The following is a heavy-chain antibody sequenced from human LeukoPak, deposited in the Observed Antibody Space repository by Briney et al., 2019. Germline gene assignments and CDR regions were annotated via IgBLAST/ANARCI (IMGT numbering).Heavy chain of an antibody. CDR3: AQDLAYIRFGN. V-gene: IGHV3-23*01. CDR1: GFIFSSHG. CDR2: ISPSGDIT. D-gene: IGHD1-1*01. Sequence: PGGTLRLSCAASGFIFSSHGMNWVRQAPGKGLEWVSGISPSGDITYYADSVKGRFTISRDNSKNTVYLQVDSLRFEDAAVYYCAQDLAYIRFGNWGQGTLVTVSS. J-gene: IGHJ4*02.